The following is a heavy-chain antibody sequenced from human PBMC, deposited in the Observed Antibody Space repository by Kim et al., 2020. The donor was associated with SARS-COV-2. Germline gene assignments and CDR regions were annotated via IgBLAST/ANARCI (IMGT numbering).Heavy chain of an antibody. D-gene: IGHD4-17*01. J-gene: IGHJ3*02. CDR2: ISGSGGST. CDR1: GFTFSSYA. Sequence: GGSLRLSCAASGFTFSSYAMSWVRQAPGKGLEWVSAISGSGGSTYYADSVKGRFTISRDNSKNTLYLQMNSLRAEDTAVYYCAKDAGDGDYGVAAFDIWGQGTMVTVSS. V-gene: IGHV3-23*01. CDR3: AKDAGDGDYGVAAFDI.